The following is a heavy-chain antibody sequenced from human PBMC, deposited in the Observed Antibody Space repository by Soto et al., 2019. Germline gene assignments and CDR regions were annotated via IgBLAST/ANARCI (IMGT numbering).Heavy chain of an antibody. Sequence: GGSLRLSCAASGFTFSNAWMSWVRQAPGKGLEWVGRIKSKTDGGTTDYAAPVKGRFTISRDDSKNTLYLQMNSLKTEDTAVYYCTTELGYCSGGSCYRVDYWGQGTLVTVSS. J-gene: IGHJ4*02. CDR2: IKSKTDGGTT. CDR1: GFTFSNAW. V-gene: IGHV3-15*01. CDR3: TTELGYCSGGSCYRVDY. D-gene: IGHD2-15*01.